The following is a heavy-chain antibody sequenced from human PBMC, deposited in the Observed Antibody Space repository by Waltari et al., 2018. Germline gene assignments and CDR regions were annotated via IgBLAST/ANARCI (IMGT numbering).Heavy chain of an antibody. Sequence: QVQLVQSGAEVKKPGASVKVSCKASGYTFTGYYMHWVQQAPGHGLEWMGWINPNSGGTNYAQKFQGRVTMTRDTSISTAYMELSRRRSDDTAVYYCARERIAAAGAGFDPWGQGTLVTVSS. D-gene: IGHD6-13*01. CDR2: INPNSGGT. CDR3: ARERIAAAGAGFDP. V-gene: IGHV1-2*02. CDR1: GYTFTGYY. J-gene: IGHJ5*02.